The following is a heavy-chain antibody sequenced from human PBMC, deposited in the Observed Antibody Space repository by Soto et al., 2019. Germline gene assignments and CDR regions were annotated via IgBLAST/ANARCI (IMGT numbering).Heavy chain of an antibody. CDR1: GFTFSNYY. V-gene: IGHV3-11*01. D-gene: IGHD1-26*01. CDR3: AKGPYSGSYFDY. J-gene: IGHJ4*02. CDR2: ISSRGLSI. Sequence: GGSLRLSCTASGFTFSNYYMAWVRQAPGKGLEWVSSISSRGLSIYYADSVKGRFTFFRDNAKNSLFLHMNNLTAADTAVYYCAKGPYSGSYFDYWGQGTLVTVSS.